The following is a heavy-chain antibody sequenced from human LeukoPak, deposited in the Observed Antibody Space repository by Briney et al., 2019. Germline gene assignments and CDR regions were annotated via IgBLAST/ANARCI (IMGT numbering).Heavy chain of an antibody. CDR3: ARSARITIFGVVIQPRCGMDV. CDR2: INHSGST. D-gene: IGHD3-3*01. J-gene: IGHJ6*02. Sequence: SETLSLTCAVYGGSFSGYYWSWIRQPPGKGLEWIGEINHSGSTNYNPSLKSRVTISVDTSKNQFSLKPSSVTAADTAVYYCARSARITIFGVVIQPRCGMDVWGQGTTVTVSS. V-gene: IGHV4-34*01. CDR1: GGSFSGYY.